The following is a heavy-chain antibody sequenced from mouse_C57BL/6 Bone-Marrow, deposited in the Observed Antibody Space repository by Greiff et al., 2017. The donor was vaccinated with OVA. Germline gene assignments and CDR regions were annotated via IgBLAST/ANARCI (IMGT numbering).Heavy chain of an antibody. CDR1: GYTFTSYW. CDR3: ARAVYGYYVRLAY. V-gene: IGHV1-55*01. D-gene: IGHD2-3*01. J-gene: IGHJ2*01. CDR2: IYPGSGST. Sequence: QVQLQQPGAELVKPGASVKMSCKASGYTFTSYWITWVKQRPGQGLEWIGDIYPGSGSTNYNEKFKSKATLTVDTASSTAYMQLSSLTSEDSAVYCGARAVYGYYVRLAYWCQGTTLTVSA.